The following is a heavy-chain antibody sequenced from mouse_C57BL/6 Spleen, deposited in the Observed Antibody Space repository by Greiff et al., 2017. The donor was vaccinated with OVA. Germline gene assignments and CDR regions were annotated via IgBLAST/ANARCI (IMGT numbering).Heavy chain of an antibody. J-gene: IGHJ3*01. D-gene: IGHD1-1*01. CDR2: IDPSDSYT. CDR3: ARKEGYYGSSSFAY. V-gene: IGHV1-50*01. Sequence: QVQLQQPGAELVKPGASVKLSCKASGYTFTSYWMQWVKQRPGQGLEWIGEIDPSDSYTNYNQKFKGKGTLTVDTSASTAYMQLSSLTSEDSAVYYCARKEGYYGSSSFAYWGQGTLVTVSA. CDR1: GYTFTSYW.